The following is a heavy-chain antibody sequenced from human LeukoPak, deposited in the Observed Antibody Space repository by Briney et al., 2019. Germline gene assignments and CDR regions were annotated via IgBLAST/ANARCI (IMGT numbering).Heavy chain of an antibody. V-gene: IGHV4-39*01. CDR1: GGSISSSSYY. J-gene: IGHJ4*02. CDR3: ATGDMVRSDYFDY. D-gene: IGHD3-10*01. Sequence: SETLSLTCTVSGGSISSSSYYWGWIRQPPGKGLEWIGSIYYSGSTYYNPSLKSRVTISVDTSKNQFSLKLSSVTAADTAVYYCATGDMVRSDYFDYWGQGTLVTVSS. CDR2: IYYSGST.